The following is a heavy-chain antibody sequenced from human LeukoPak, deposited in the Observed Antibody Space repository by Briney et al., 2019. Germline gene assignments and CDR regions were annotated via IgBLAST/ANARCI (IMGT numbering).Heavy chain of an antibody. CDR2: ISYDGSNK. CDR3: ARDRGQSYFDY. Sequence: GRSLRHSCAASGFTFSSYGMHWVRQAPGKGLEWVAVISYDGSNKYYADSVKGRFTISRDNSKNTLYLQLNSLRAEDTAMYYCARDRGQSYFDYWGQGTLVTVSS. CDR1: GFTFSSYG. V-gene: IGHV3-30*03. D-gene: IGHD3-10*01. J-gene: IGHJ4*02.